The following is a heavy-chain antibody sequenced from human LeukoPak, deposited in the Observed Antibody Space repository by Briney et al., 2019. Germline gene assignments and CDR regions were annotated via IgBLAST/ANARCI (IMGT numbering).Heavy chain of an antibody. D-gene: IGHD4-11*01. J-gene: IGHJ4*02. V-gene: IGHV3-33*08. CDR1: GFTFNSYG. Sequence: PGGSLRLSCAASGFTFNSYGMHWVRQAPGKGLEWVAVIWYGGSNKYYADSVKGRFTISRDNSKNTLYLQMNSLRAEDTAVYYCARSPRTTVTTYDYWGRGTLVTVSS. CDR2: IWYGGSNK. CDR3: ARSPRTTVTTYDY.